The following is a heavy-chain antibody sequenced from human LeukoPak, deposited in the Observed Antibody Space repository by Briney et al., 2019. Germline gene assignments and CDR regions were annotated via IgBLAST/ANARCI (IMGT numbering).Heavy chain of an antibody. Sequence: GASVKVSCKASGYTFTGYYMHWVRQAPGQGLEWMGWINPNSGGTNYAQKFQGWVTTTRDTSISTAYMELSRLRSDDTAVYCCAREEGEYSGYTWGQGTLVTVSS. CDR1: GYTFTGYY. CDR3: AREEGEYSGYT. D-gene: IGHD5-12*01. J-gene: IGHJ5*02. V-gene: IGHV1-2*04. CDR2: INPNSGGT.